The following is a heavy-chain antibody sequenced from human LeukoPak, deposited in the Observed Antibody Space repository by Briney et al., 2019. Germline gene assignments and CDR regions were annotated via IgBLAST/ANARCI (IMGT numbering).Heavy chain of an antibody. CDR2: IYYSGST. CDR1: GGSISGYY. CDR3: ARHRSGWLQSSFDY. V-gene: IGHV4-59*08. Sequence: SETLSLTCTVSGGSISGYYWSWIRQPPGKGLEWIGYIYYSGSTNYNPSLKSRVTISVDTSKNQFSLKLSSVTAADTAVYYCARHRSGWLQSSFDYWGQGTLVTVSS. J-gene: IGHJ4*02. D-gene: IGHD5-24*01.